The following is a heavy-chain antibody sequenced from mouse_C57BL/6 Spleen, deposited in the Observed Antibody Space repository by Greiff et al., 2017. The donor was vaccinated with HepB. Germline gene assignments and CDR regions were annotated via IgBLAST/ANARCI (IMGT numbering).Heavy chain of an antibody. J-gene: IGHJ3*01. V-gene: IGHV1-76*01. CDR2: IYPGSGNT. D-gene: IGHD2-2*01. CDR1: GYTFTDYY. CDR3: ARGGYLLKD. Sequence: QVQLQQSGAELVRPGASVKLSCKASGYTFTDYYINWVKQRPGQGLEWIARIYPGSGNTYYNEKFKGKATLTAEKSSSTAYMQLSSLTSEDSAVYFCARGGYLLKDWGQGTLVTVSA.